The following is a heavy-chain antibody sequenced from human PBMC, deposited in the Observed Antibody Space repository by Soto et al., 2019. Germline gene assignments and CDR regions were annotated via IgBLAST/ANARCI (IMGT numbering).Heavy chain of an antibody. CDR3: ARSLRYYYMDV. CDR2: ISSNGGST. CDR1: GFTFSSYA. Sequence: EVQLVESGGGLVQPGGSLRLSCAASGFTFSSYAIHWVRQAPGKGLEYVSAISSNGGSTYYANSVKGRFTISRDNSKNTLYLQMGSLRAEDMAVYYGARSLRYYYMDVWGKGTTVTVSS. J-gene: IGHJ6*03. V-gene: IGHV3-64*01.